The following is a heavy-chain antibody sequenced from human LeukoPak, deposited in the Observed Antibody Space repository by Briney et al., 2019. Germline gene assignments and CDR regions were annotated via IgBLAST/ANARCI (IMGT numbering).Heavy chain of an antibody. CDR2: ISYDGSNK. J-gene: IGHJ4*02. CDR1: GFTFSSYA. CDR3: AKIRYPGYYFDY. V-gene: IGHV3-30-3*02. D-gene: IGHD3-9*01. Sequence: GGSLRLSCAASGFTFSSYAMHWVRQAPGKGLEWVAVISYDGSNKYYADSVKGRFTISRDNSKNTLYLQMNSLRAEDTAVYYCAKIRYPGYYFDYWGQGTLVTVSS.